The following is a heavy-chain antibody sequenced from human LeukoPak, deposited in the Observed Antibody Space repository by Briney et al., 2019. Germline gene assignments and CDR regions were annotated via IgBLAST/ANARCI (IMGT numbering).Heavy chain of an antibody. J-gene: IGHJ4*02. CDR2: ISYDGSNK. D-gene: IGHD6-6*01. CDR3: ASSRTPYSSSPSLDY. Sequence: GRSLRLSCAASGFTFSRYAMHWVRLAPGKGLEWVAVISYDGSNKYYADSVKGRFTISRDNSKNTLYLQMNSLRAEDTAVYYCASSRTPYSSSPSLDYWGQGTLVTVSS. CDR1: GFTFSRYA. V-gene: IGHV3-30*01.